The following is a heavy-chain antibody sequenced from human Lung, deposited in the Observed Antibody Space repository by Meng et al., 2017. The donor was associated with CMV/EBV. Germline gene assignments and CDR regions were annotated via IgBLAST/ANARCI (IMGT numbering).Heavy chain of an antibody. CDR2: IYHSGST. Sequence: VRLRESGPGLVKPSGPLPLTGAVSGGSISSSNWWSWVRQPPGKGLEWIGEIYHSGSTNYNPSLKSRVTISVDKSKNQFSLKLSSVTAADTAVYYCASFPPPGKQWLVTDYWGQGTLVTVSS. J-gene: IGHJ4*02. D-gene: IGHD6-19*01. V-gene: IGHV4-4*02. CDR3: ASFPPPGKQWLVTDY. CDR1: GGSISSSNW.